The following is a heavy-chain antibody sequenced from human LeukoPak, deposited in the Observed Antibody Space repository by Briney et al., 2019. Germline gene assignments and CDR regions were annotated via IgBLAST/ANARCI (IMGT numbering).Heavy chain of an antibody. CDR3: AKTVTTRLCAFNI. D-gene: IGHD4-17*01. CDR1: GGSISSGDYY. V-gene: IGHV4-30-4*01. J-gene: IGHJ3*02. CDR2: IYYSGST. Sequence: SETLSLTCTVSGGSISSGDYYWSWIRQPPGKGLEWIGYIYYSGSTYYNPSLKSRVTIPVDTSKNQFSLKLSSVTAADTAVCYCAKTVTTRLCAFNIWGQGTMVTVSS.